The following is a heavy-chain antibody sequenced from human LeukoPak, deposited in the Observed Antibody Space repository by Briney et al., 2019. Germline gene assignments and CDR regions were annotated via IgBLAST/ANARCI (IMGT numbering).Heavy chain of an antibody. Sequence: PSETLSLTCTVSGGSISSYYWSWIRQPAGKGLEWIGRIYTSGSANYNPSLKSRVTMSVDTSKSQFSLKLSSVTAADTAVYYCARGVDTIFGVGNNWFDPWGQGTLVTVSS. CDR3: ARGVDTIFGVGNNWFDP. D-gene: IGHD3-3*01. CDR2: IYTSGSA. V-gene: IGHV4-4*07. CDR1: GGSISSYY. J-gene: IGHJ5*02.